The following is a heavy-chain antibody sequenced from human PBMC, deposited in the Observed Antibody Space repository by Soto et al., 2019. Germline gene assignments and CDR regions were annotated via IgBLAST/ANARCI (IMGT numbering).Heavy chain of an antibody. D-gene: IGHD3-10*01. J-gene: IGHJ6*02. Sequence: ASVKVSCKASGYTFTSYYMHWVRQAPGQGLEWMGIINPSGGSTSYAQKFQGRVTMTRDTSTSTVYMELSSLRSEDTAVYYRARDSHLWFGELLSKPGGMDVWGQGTTVTVSS. CDR2: INPSGGST. CDR3: ARDSHLWFGELLSKPGGMDV. CDR1: GYTFTSYY. V-gene: IGHV1-46*01.